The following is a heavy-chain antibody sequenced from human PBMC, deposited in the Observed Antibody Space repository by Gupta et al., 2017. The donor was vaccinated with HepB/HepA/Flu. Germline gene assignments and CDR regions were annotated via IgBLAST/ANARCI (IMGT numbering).Heavy chain of an antibody. CDR1: GLTFSRYS. J-gene: IGHJ3*02. V-gene: IGHV3-48*02. D-gene: IGHD1-26*01. Sequence: EVQLVESGGGLVQPAGSLRLSCAASGLTFSRYSMNWIRRAPGKGLEWVSYISSSSSTIYYADSVKGRFTISRDNAKNSLYLQMNSLRDEDTAVYYCARDGEYSGSYAAGAFDIWGQGTMVTVSS. CDR2: ISSSSSTI. CDR3: ARDGEYSGSYAAGAFDI.